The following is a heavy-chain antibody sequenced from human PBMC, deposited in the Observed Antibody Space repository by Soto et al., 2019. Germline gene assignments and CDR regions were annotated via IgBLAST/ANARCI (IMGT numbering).Heavy chain of an antibody. Sequence: QVVLLQSGAEVKEPGSSVRVSCQVSGSTFNNFAFSWVRQAPGHGPEWMGGIVVDSNTAEYSQRFQDRVTITADTSTDTLDMELGRLTFEDTAVYYCARAIKRWEVNYYFDFWGQGTLVTVSS. CDR1: GSTFNNFA. CDR3: ARAIKRWEVNYYFDF. J-gene: IGHJ4*02. V-gene: IGHV1-69*06. D-gene: IGHD1-26*01. CDR2: IVVDSNTA.